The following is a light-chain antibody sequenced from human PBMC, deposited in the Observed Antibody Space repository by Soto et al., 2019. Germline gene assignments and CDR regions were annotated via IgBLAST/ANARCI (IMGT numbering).Light chain of an antibody. V-gene: IGLV2-14*03. Sequence: QSALTQPASVSGSPGQSITISCTGTGRDVGGYTYVSWYQHHPGKVPKLIIYDVSTRPSGVSSRFSGSKSGNTASLTISGLQADDEADYYCASYTSRSTVVVGGGTKLTVL. CDR2: DVS. CDR1: GRDVGGYTY. CDR3: ASYTSRSTVV. J-gene: IGLJ2*01.